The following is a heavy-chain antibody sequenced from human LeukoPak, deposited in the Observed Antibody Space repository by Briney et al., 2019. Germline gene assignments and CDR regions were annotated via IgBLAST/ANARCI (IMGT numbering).Heavy chain of an antibody. D-gene: IGHD4-17*01. Sequence: GGSLRLSCAASGFTFSNYEMNWVRQAPGKGLEWVSYISSRSSYTNYADSVTGRFTISRDNAKNSLNLHMSSLRVEDTAVYYCARGLRSGADWFDAWGQGTLVRVFS. V-gene: IGHV3-11*05. CDR3: ARGLRSGADWFDA. J-gene: IGHJ5*02. CDR2: ISSRSSYT. CDR1: GFTFSNYE.